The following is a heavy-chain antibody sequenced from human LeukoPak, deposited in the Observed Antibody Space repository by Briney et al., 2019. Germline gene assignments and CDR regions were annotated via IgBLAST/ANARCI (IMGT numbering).Heavy chain of an antibody. Sequence: GGSLRLSCAASGFTFGSYSMNWVRQAPGKGLEWVSSISSGSSYIYYADSVKGRFTISRDNAKNSLYLQMNSLRAEDTAVYYCARGEMGYDILTGYYQRYFDYWGQGTLVTVSS. J-gene: IGHJ4*02. CDR3: ARGEMGYDILTGYYQRYFDY. D-gene: IGHD3-9*01. CDR2: ISSGSSYI. V-gene: IGHV3-21*01. CDR1: GFTFGSYS.